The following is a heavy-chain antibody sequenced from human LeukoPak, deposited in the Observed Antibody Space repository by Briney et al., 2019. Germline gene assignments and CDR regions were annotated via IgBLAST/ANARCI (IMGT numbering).Heavy chain of an antibody. D-gene: IGHD5-12*01. CDR3: ARSRLYRRGYSGYDSTPFFRATYGGKLQDDY. J-gene: IGHJ4*02. Sequence: SETLSLTCAVYGGSFSGYYWSWIRQPPGKGLEWLGEINHSGSTNYNPSLKSRVTISVDTSKNQFSLKLSSVTAADTAVCYCARSRLYRRGYSGYDSTPFFRATYGGKLQDDYWGQGTLVSVSS. CDR2: INHSGST. V-gene: IGHV4-34*01. CDR1: GGSFSGYY.